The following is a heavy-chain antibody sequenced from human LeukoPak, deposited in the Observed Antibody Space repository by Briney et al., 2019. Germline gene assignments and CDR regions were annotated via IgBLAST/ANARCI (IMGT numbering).Heavy chain of an antibody. CDR1: GFTFSSYA. CDR2: ISGSGGST. Sequence: GGSLRLSCAASGFTFSSYAMSWVRQAPGKGLEWVSAISGSGGSTYYADSVKGRFTISRDNSKNTLYLQMNSLGAEDTAVYYCAKGFLGYYYYYMDVWGKGTTVTVSS. J-gene: IGHJ6*03. CDR3: AKGFLGYYYYYMDV. V-gene: IGHV3-23*01. D-gene: IGHD3-3*01.